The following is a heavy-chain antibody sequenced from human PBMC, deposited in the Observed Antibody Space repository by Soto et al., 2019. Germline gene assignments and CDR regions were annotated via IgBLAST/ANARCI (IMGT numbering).Heavy chain of an antibody. CDR1: GFTFSNTS. Sequence: XGSLRLTSSASGFTFSNTSMSWIRQAPGKGREWVGRIKSNTDGGKTDYAAPVKGRFTISRDASKNTLSLQMNSVKTEDTAVYYCTKDVLAVAGFDDWGQGTLVTVSS. V-gene: IGHV3-15*01. CDR2: IKSNTDGGKT. CDR3: TKDVLAVAGFDD. J-gene: IGHJ4*02. D-gene: IGHD6-19*01.